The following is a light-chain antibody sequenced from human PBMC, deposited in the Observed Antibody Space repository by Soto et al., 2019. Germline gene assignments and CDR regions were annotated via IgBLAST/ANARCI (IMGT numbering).Light chain of an antibody. CDR1: QSIRSPF. J-gene: IGKJ1*01. Sequence: EIVLTQSPATLSLSPGERATLSCRASQSIRSPFLAWYQQKPGQAPRLFIHGASSRATGIPDRFSGSGSGTDFTLTISRLEPEDFAVYYCGSDEWTFGQATKVE. CDR3: GSDEWT. V-gene: IGKV3-20*01. CDR2: GAS.